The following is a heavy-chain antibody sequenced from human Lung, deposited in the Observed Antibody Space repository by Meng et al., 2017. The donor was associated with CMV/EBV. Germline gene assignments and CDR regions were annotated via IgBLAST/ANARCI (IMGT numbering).Heavy chain of an antibody. CDR2: ISSSSSYI. Sequence: GGSLRLXXAASGFTFSSYSMNWVRQAPGKGLEWVSSISSSSSYIYYADSVKGRFTISRDNAKNSLYLQMNSLRAEDTAVYYCASPYYYDSRGAFDIWGQGXMVTVSS. D-gene: IGHD3-22*01. CDR1: GFTFSSYS. CDR3: ASPYYYDSRGAFDI. V-gene: IGHV3-21*01. J-gene: IGHJ3*02.